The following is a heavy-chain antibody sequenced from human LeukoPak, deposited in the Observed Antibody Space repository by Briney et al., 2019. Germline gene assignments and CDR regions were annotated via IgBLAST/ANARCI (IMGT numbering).Heavy chain of an antibody. CDR1: GYPFTSYW. J-gene: IGHJ4*02. Sequence: GESLKISFKGPGYPFTSYWIGWARQLPGKGLEWMGIIYPGDSVTRYSPSFQGQVTISADKSISNSYLHWSSLKASDTAMYYCARRGDGYNLNFDYWGQGTLVTVSS. V-gene: IGHV5-51*01. CDR2: IYPGDSVT. CDR3: ARRGDGYNLNFDY. D-gene: IGHD5-24*01.